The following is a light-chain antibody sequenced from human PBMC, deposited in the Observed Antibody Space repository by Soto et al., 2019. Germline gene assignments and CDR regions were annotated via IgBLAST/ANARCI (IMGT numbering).Light chain of an antibody. CDR2: DVS. J-gene: IGLJ1*01. V-gene: IGLV2-14*01. Sequence: QSALTQPASVSGSPGQSITISCTGTSSDIGGYNYVSWYQQHPGRAPKLMIFDVSDRPSGVSTRFSGSKSGNTASLTISGLQAEDEADYYCSSYTSITTPDVFGTGTKLTVL. CDR1: SSDIGGYNY. CDR3: SSYTSITTPDV.